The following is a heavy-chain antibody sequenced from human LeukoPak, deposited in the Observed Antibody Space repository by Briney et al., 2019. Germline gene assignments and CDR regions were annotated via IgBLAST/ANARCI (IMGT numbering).Heavy chain of an antibody. CDR3: AKDQYYYDSSGYYPRDY. CDR2: ISGSGGST. CDR1: GFTFSSYA. J-gene: IGHJ4*02. Sequence: GGSLRLSCAASGFTFSSYAMSWVRQAPGKGLEWVSAISGSGGSTYYADSVKGRSTISRDNSKNTPYLQMNSLRAEDTAVYYCAKDQYYYDSSGYYPRDYWGQGTLVTVSS. D-gene: IGHD3-22*01. V-gene: IGHV3-23*01.